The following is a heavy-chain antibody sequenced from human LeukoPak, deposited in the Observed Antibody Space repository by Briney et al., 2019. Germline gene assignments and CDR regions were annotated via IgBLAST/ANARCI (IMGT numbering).Heavy chain of an antibody. V-gene: IGHV3-21*01. CDR3: AREGRRWLQSINY. D-gene: IGHD5-24*01. J-gene: IGHJ4*02. CDR1: GFTFSSYS. Sequence: GGSLRLSCAASGFTFSSYSMNWVRQAPGKGLEWVSSISSSSGYIYYADSVKGRFTISRDNAKNSLYLQMNSLRAEDTAVYYCAREGRRWLQSINYWGQGTLVTVSS. CDR2: ISSSSGYI.